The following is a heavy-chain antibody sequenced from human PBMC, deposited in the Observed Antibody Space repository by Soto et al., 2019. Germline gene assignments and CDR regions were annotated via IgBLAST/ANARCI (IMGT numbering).Heavy chain of an antibody. V-gene: IGHV1-69*19. CDR1: GGTFSSYG. CDR2: IIPSFGTA. D-gene: IGHD3-22*01. J-gene: IGHJ6*02. Sequence: QVQLVQSGAEVKNPGSSVKVSCTASGGTFSSYGISWVRQAPGQGLEWMGGIIPSFGTANYAQKLEGRVTITADESTSTAYMDLSTLTSADTALYFCACGYYHDSSGPSHYYYYGMDVWGQGTTVTVSS. CDR3: ACGYYHDSSGPSHYYYYGMDV.